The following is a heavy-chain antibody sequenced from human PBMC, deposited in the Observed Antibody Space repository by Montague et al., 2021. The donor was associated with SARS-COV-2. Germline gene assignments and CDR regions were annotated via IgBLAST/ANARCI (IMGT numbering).Heavy chain of an antibody. CDR2: INHRGNT. Sequence: SETLSLTCTVSGDSISSSSYYWGWIRQPPGKGLEWIGGINHRGNTKYNPSLKSRLTISVDTSNNQFSLKLTSVAAADTAVYYCVRLPDGGVSSPILVVGPYDSYYYMDVWGRGATVTVS. CDR3: VRLPDGGVSSPILVVGPYDSYYYMDV. V-gene: IGHV4-39*07. D-gene: IGHD3-22*01. J-gene: IGHJ6*03. CDR1: GDSISSSSYY.